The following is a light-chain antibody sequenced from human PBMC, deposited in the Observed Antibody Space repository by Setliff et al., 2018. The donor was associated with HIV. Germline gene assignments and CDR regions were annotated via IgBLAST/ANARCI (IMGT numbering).Light chain of an antibody. Sequence: NFMLTQPHSVSESPGKTVTISCTRSSGSIGSNYVQWYQQRPGSSPTTVIFEDNQRPSGVPGRFSASIDSSSNSASLTISGLKTEDEADYYCQSYDTPTGYVIFGGGTKVTVL. V-gene: IGLV6-57*01. J-gene: IGLJ2*01. CDR2: EDN. CDR3: QSYDTPTGYVI. CDR1: SGSIGSNY.